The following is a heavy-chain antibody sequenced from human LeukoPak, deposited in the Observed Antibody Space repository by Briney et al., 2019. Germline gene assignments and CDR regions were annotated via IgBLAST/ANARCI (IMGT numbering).Heavy chain of an antibody. J-gene: IGHJ6*03. CDR1: GFTVNSKY. CDR3: AKNSNFYYYYYYMDV. Sequence: GGSLRLSCAASGFTVNSKYMSWVRQAPGKGLEWVSAISGSGGSTYYADSVKGRFTISRDNSKNTLYLQMNSLRAEDTAVYYCAKNSNFYYYYYYMDVWGKGTTVTVSS. V-gene: IGHV3-23*01. D-gene: IGHD4-11*01. CDR2: ISGSGGST.